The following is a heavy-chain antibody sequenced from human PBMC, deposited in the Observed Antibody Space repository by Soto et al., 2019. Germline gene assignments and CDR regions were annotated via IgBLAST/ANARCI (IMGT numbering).Heavy chain of an antibody. CDR1: GFTFSDHD. D-gene: IGHD3-22*01. CDR2: TRNKANSYTT. J-gene: IGHJ4*02. V-gene: IGHV3-72*01. CDR3: ARDDESSGYYLDY. Sequence: EVQLVESGGGLVQPGGSLRLSCAASGFTFSDHDMDWVRQAPGKGLEWVGRTRNKANSYTTEYAASVKGRFTISRDDSKHSLYLQMNSRKTEDTAVYYCARDDESSGYYLDYGGQGTLVTVPS.